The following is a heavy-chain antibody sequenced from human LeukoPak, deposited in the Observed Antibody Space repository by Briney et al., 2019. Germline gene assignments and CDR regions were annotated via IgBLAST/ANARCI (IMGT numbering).Heavy chain of an antibody. J-gene: IGHJ4*02. CDR2: INHSGST. CDR3: ARNSDCSGGSCYFPYFDY. CDR1: GVSFSGYY. Sequence: PSETLSLTCAVYGVSFSGYYWSWIRQPPGKGLEWVGEINHSGSTNYNPSLKSRVNISVDTSKNQFSLKLSSVTAADTAVYYCARNSDCSGGSCYFPYFDYWGQGTLVTVSS. V-gene: IGHV4-34*01. D-gene: IGHD2-15*01.